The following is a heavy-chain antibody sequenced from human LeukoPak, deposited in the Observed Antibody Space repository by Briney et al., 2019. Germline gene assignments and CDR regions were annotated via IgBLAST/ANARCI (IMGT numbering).Heavy chain of an antibody. D-gene: IGHD1-7*01. Sequence: ASVKVSCKVSGYTLTELSMHWVRQAPGKGLEWMGGFDPEDGETIYAQKFQGRVTMTEDTSTDTAYMELSSLRSEDTAVYYRATVNYLGFGWFDPWGQGTLVTVSS. CDR1: GYTLTELS. CDR2: FDPEDGET. J-gene: IGHJ5*02. CDR3: ATVNYLGFGWFDP. V-gene: IGHV1-24*01.